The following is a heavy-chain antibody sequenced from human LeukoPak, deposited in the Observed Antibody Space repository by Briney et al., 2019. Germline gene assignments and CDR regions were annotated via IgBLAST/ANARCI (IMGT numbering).Heavy chain of an antibody. D-gene: IGHD3-16*02. J-gene: IGHJ4*02. Sequence: GGSLRLSCAASGFTFSGSAMHWVRQASGKGLEWVGRIRSKANSYATAYAASVKGRFTISRDDSKNTAYLQMNSLKTEDTAVYYCTTEVSMITFGGVIAPYYFDYWGQGTLVTVSS. CDR3: TTEVSMITFGGVIAPYYFDY. CDR1: GFTFSGSA. CDR2: IRSKANSYAT. V-gene: IGHV3-73*01.